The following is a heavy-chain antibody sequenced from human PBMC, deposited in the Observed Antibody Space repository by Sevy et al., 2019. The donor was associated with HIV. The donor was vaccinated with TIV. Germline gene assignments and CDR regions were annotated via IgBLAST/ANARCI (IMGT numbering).Heavy chain of an antibody. CDR1: GYTFSSYG. Sequence: ASVKVSCKASGYTFSSYGISWVRQAPGQGLEWMEWISGYNGNTNFAQKLQGRVTMTTATSTSTAYMEVRSLRSDDTAVYYCARAGYLNWFDPWGQGTLVTVSS. CDR2: ISGYNGNT. J-gene: IGHJ5*02. D-gene: IGHD1-1*01. CDR3: ARAGYLNWFDP. V-gene: IGHV1-18*01.